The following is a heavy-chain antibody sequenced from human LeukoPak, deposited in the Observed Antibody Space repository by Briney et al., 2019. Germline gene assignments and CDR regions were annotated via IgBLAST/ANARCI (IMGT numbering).Heavy chain of an antibody. CDR1: GFTFSSYW. Sequence: GGSLRLSCAASGFTFSSYWMHWVRQAPGKGLVWVSRINSDGSSTSYADSVKGRFTISRDNAKNTLYLQMNSLRDEDTAVYYCARDVALLWFGEFDYWGQGTLVTVSS. CDR2: INSDGSST. V-gene: IGHV3-74*01. J-gene: IGHJ4*02. D-gene: IGHD3-10*01. CDR3: ARDVALLWFGEFDY.